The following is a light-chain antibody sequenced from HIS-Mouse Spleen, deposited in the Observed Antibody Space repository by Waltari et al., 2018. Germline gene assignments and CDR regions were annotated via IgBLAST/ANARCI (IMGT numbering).Light chain of an antibody. V-gene: IGLV3-19*01. CDR2: GKN. CDR1: SLRRYY. CDR3: NSRDSSGNHWV. Sequence: SSELTQDPAVSVALGPTVRITCHGDSLRRYYASWYQQKPGHAPVLVIYGKNNRPSGIPDRFSGSSSGNTASLTITGAQAEDEADYYCNSRDSSGNHWVFGGGTKLTVL. J-gene: IGLJ3*02.